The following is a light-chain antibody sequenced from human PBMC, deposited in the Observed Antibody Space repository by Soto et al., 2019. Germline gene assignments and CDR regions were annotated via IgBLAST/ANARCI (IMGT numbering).Light chain of an antibody. CDR1: SSNIGANYD. V-gene: IGLV1-40*01. CDR2: TNS. J-gene: IGLJ1*01. Sequence: QSVLTQPPSVSGAPGQRVTISCTWSSSNIGANYDVHWYQHLPGTAPKHLIYTNSNRPSGVPDRFSGSKSGTSASLAITGLQAEDESDYYCQSYDSSLSGYVVGTGTKLTVL. CDR3: QSYDSSLSGYV.